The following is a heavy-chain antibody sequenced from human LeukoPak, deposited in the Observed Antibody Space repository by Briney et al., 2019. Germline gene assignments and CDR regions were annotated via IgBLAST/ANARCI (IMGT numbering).Heavy chain of an antibody. CDR2: IYTSGST. CDR1: GGSIRNYF. Sequence: PSETLSLTCSVSGGSIRNYFWSWIRQPAGRGLEWIGRIYTSGSTDYNPSLRSRVTMSVDTSRNQFSLKLTSMTAADTAVYYCARESKSYDGSGFYHDYWGQGTLVAVSS. J-gene: IGHJ4*02. CDR3: ARESKSYDGSGFYHDY. D-gene: IGHD3-22*01. V-gene: IGHV4-4*07.